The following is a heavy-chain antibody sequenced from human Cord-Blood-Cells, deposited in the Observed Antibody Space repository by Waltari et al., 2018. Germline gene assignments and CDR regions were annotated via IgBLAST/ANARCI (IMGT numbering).Heavy chain of an antibody. CDR1: GYTFPGYY. V-gene: IGHV1-2*02. J-gene: IGHJ4*02. Sequence: QVQLVQSGAEVKKPGASVKVSCKASGYTFPGYYMHWGRQAPGQELEWMGWINPNSGGTNYAQKFQGRVTMTRDTSISTNYMELSRLRSDDTAVYYCARSRYDSSGYYYWGQGTLVTVSS. CDR2: INPNSGGT. CDR3: ARSRYDSSGYYY. D-gene: IGHD3-22*01.